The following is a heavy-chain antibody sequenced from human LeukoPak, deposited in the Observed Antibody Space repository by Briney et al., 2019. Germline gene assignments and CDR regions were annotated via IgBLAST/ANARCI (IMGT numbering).Heavy chain of an antibody. V-gene: IGHV4-39*07. CDR1: GGSISSSSYF. Sequence: PSETLSHTCTVSGGSISSSSYFWGWIRQPPGKGLEWIGSIYYSGSTYYNPSLKSRVTISVDTSKNQFSLKLSSVTAADTAVYYCAREGMTTYFYYGMDVWGQGTTVTVSS. CDR3: AREGMTTYFYYGMDV. D-gene: IGHD4-17*01. CDR2: IYYSGST. J-gene: IGHJ6*02.